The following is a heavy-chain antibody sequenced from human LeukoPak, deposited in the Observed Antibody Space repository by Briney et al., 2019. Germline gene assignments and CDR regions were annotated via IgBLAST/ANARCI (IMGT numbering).Heavy chain of an antibody. CDR1: GGSISSNSR. V-gene: IGHV4-4*02. D-gene: IGHD4-23*01. J-gene: IGHJ4*02. CDR3: ARNGGNSDVDY. CDR2: IYHSGRT. Sequence: PSGTLSLTCVVSGGSISSNSRWSWVRQPPGKGLEWNGQIYHSGRTNYNLSLKSRVTISVDMSKNQFSLKLSCVTAADTAVYYCARNGGNSDVDYWGQGTLVTVSS.